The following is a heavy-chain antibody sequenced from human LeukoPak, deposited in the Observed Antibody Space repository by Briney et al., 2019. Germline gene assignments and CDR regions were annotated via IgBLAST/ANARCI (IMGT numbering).Heavy chain of an antibody. CDR3: AKGTYSSGWYYDFGY. D-gene: IGHD6-19*01. J-gene: IGHJ4*02. Sequence: GGSLRLSCAASGFTFSSYAMSWVRQAPGKGLEWVSAISGSGATTYYADSVKGRFTVSRDNSKSTLYLQMNSLRAEDTAVYYCAKGTYSSGWYYDFGYWGQGTLVTVSS. CDR1: GFTFSSYA. V-gene: IGHV3-23*01. CDR2: ISGSGATT.